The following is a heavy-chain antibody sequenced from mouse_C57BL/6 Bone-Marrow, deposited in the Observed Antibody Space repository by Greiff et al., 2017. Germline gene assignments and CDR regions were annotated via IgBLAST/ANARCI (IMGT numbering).Heavy chain of an antibody. D-gene: IGHD1-1*01. CDR2: ISRGSSTI. CDR1: GFTFSDYG. Sequence: EVKLMESGGGLVKPGGSLKLSCAASGFTFSDYGMHWVRQAPEKGLEWVAYISRGSSTIYYADTVKGRFTISRDNAKNTLFLQMTSLRSEDTAMYYCAREYYGSLDYWGQGTTLTVSS. CDR3: AREYYGSLDY. J-gene: IGHJ2*01. V-gene: IGHV5-17*01.